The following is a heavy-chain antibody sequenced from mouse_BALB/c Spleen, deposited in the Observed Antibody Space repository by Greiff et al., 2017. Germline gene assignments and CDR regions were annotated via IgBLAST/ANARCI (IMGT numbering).Heavy chain of an antibody. Sequence: QVQLQQSGAELVKPGASVKLSCKASGYTFTSYYMYWVKQRPGQGLEWIGEINPSNGGTNFNEKFKSKATLTVDKSSSTAYMQLSSLTSEDSAVYYCTRKGREYAMDYWGQGTSVTVSS. J-gene: IGHJ4*01. D-gene: IGHD3-3*01. V-gene: IGHV1S81*02. CDR2: INPSNGGT. CDR3: TRKGREYAMDY. CDR1: GYTFTSYY.